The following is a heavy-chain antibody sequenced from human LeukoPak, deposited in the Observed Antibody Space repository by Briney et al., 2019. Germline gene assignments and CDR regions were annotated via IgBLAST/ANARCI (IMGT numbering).Heavy chain of an antibody. D-gene: IGHD3-3*01. V-gene: IGHV4-59*01. CDR1: GGSIGSYY. Sequence: SETLCLTCTVSGGSIGSYYWSWIRQPPGKELERIGYIYYSRSTNYNPSLKSRVTISVDTSKNQFSLKLSSVTAADTAVYNCAREAADTLYYDFWSGYYHAFDIWGQGTMVTVSS. CDR2: IYYSRST. CDR3: AREAADTLYYDFWSGYYHAFDI. J-gene: IGHJ3*02.